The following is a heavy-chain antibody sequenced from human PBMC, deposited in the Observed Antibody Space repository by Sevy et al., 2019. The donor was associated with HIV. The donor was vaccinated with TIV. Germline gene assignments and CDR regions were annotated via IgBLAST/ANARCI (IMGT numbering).Heavy chain of an antibody. J-gene: IGHJ2*01. V-gene: IGHV3-11*01. CDR1: GFTFKDYY. CDR3: AREGDLRYFDF. D-gene: IGHD3-10*01. Sequence: GSLRLSCAASGFTFKDYYMNWIRQAPGKGLEWDSYISDGGTTIYYADSVKGRFTISRDNAKNSMYLQMNSLRAEDTAVYYCAREGDLRYFDFWGRGTLVTVSS. CDR2: ISDGGTTI.